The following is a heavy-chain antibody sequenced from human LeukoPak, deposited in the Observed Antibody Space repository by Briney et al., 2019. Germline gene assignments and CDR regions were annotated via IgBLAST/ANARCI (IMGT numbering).Heavy chain of an antibody. J-gene: IGHJ6*02. CDR1: GFTASNIY. Sequence: GGSLRLSCAASGFTASNIYMSWVRQAPGKGLEWVSIISGGGATYYADSVKGRFIISRDNSKDTLSLQMNSLRVEDTAVYYCASRDKGYYFGMDVWGQGTTVTVSS. V-gene: IGHV3-66*01. D-gene: IGHD5-24*01. CDR2: ISGGGAT. CDR3: ASRDKGYYFGMDV.